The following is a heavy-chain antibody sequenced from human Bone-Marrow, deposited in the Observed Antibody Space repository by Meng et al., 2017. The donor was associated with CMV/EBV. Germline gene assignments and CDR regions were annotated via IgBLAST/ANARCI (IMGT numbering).Heavy chain of an antibody. J-gene: IGHJ4*02. V-gene: IGHV4-61*03. D-gene: IGHD3-10*01. CDR3: AGTITMVRGVHFDY. Sequence: DCVSRGSYYWSEIRKRLGKVLEWIGYSYYSGSTNYNPALKSRVTISVDMSKNHFSLKLSSVTAADTAVYYCAGTITMVRGVHFDYWGQGTLVTVSS. CDR1: DCVSRGSYY. CDR2: SYYSGST.